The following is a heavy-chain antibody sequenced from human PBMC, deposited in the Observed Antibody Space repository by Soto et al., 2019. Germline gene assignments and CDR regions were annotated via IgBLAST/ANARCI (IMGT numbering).Heavy chain of an antibody. CDR3: ARNVELQGFDY. V-gene: IGHV1-69*02. CDR2: IIPILGIA. Sequence: QVQLVQSGAEVKKPGSSVKVSCKASGGTFSSYTISWVRQAPGQGLEWMGRIIPILGIANYAQKFQGRVTITAXXSTSTAXXXXXXXXSXDTAVYYCARNVELQGFDYWGQGTLVTVSS. CDR1: GGTFSSYT. J-gene: IGHJ4*02. D-gene: IGHD1-26*01.